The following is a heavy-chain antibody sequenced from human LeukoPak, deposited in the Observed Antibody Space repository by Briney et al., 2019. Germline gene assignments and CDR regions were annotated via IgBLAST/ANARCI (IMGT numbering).Heavy chain of an antibody. Sequence: SETLSLTCTVSGYSISSGYYWSWIRQPPGKGLEWIGYIYYSGSTNYNPSLKSRVTISVDTSKNQSSLKLSSVTAADTAVYYCARSFVDSSGYYDDYWGQGTLVTVSS. CDR3: ARSFVDSSGYYDDY. CDR1: GYSISSGYY. J-gene: IGHJ4*02. V-gene: IGHV4-61*01. D-gene: IGHD3-22*01. CDR2: IYYSGST.